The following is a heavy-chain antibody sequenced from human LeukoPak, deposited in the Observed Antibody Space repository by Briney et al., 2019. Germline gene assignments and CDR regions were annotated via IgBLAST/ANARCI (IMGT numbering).Heavy chain of an antibody. Sequence: SETLSLTCTVSGGSISSSSYYWGWIRQPPGKGLEWIGSIYYSGSTYYNPSLKSRVTISVDTSKNQFSLKLSSVAAADTAVYYCARRGYGSGSIDYWGQGTLVTVSS. CDR2: IYYSGST. D-gene: IGHD3-10*01. CDR3: ARRGYGSGSIDY. CDR1: GGSISSSSYY. V-gene: IGHV4-39*01. J-gene: IGHJ4*02.